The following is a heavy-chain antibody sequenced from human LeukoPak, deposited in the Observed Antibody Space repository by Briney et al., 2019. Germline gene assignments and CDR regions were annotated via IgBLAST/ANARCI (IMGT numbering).Heavy chain of an antibody. CDR3: ARRAHSRLNMDV. CDR2: INHSGST. V-gene: IGHV4-34*01. Sequence: SETLSLTCAVYGGSFSGYYWSWIRQPPGKGLEWIGEINHSGSTNYNPSLKSRVTISVDTSKNQFSLKLSSVTAADTAVYYCARRAHSRLNMDVWGKGTTVTISS. J-gene: IGHJ6*03. CDR1: GGSFSGYY. D-gene: IGHD1-26*01.